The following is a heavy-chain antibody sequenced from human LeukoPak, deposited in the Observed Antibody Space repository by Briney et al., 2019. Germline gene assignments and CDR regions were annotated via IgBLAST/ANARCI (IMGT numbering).Heavy chain of an antibody. V-gene: IGHV4-39*07. J-gene: IGHJ4*02. CDR1: GDSISTSPYS. CDR2: ISNSGST. D-gene: IGHD3-10*01. CDR3: ARSGEYSPSSYYFDY. Sequence: PSETLSLTCLVSGDSISTSPYSWGWVRQSPGKGLEWIGSISNSGSTYYNPSLKSRVTISVDTSKNQFSLKLSSVTAADTAVYYCARSGEYSPSSYYFDYWGQGTLVTVSS.